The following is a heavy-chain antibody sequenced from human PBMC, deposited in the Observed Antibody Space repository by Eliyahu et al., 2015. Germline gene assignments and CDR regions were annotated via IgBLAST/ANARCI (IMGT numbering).Heavy chain of an antibody. V-gene: IGHV4-31*03. Sequence: QVQLQESGPGLVXPSQTLSLTCTVSGGSXXSGGYYWSWIRXHPGKGLEWIGYIYYSGSTYYNPSLKSRVTISVDTSKNQFSLKLSSVTAADTAVYYCARGGSSWYGVFNWFDPWGQGTLVTVSS. CDR2: IYYSGST. D-gene: IGHD6-13*01. J-gene: IGHJ5*02. CDR1: GGSXXSGGYY. CDR3: ARGGSSWYGVFNWFDP.